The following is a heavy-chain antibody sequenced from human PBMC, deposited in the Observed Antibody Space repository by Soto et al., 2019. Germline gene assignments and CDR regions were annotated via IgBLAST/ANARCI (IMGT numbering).Heavy chain of an antibody. CDR2: IFDSGTT. CDR3: ARHVAVARTRGFDS. V-gene: IGHV4-4*02. CDR1: GRSINDNW. J-gene: IGHJ4*02. Sequence: QVQLQESGPGLVKPSGTLSLTCAVSGRSINDNWWSWVRLPPGKGLEWLGEIFDSGTTYYKPSLKGRVIISRDKSASQISLTLNSVTAADTAVYFCARHVAVARTRGFDSWGQGTLVTVSS. D-gene: IGHD6-19*01.